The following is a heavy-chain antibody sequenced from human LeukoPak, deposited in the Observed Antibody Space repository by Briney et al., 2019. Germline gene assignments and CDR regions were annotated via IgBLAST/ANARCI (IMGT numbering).Heavy chain of an antibody. CDR3: AKVELAGY. CDR1: GFTFDDYA. V-gene: IGHV3-9*01. D-gene: IGHD6-6*01. CDR2: ISWNSGSI. Sequence: GRSLRLPCAASGFTFDDYAMHWVRQAPGKGLEWVSGISWNSGSIGYADSVKGRFTISRDNAKNSLYLQMNSLRAEDTALYYCAKVELAGYWGQGTLVTVSS. J-gene: IGHJ4*02.